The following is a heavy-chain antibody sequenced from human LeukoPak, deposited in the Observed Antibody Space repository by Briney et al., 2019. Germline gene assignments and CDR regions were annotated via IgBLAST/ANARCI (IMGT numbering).Heavy chain of an antibody. J-gene: IGHJ4*02. CDR2: ISAYNGNT. Sequence: ASVKVSCKASGYTFTSYGISWVRQAPGQGLEWMGWISAYNGNTNYAQKLHGRVTMTTDTSTSTAYMELRSLRSDDTAVYYCARVTTPDLRYFDWLLYFDYWGQGTLVTVSS. CDR1: GYTFTSYG. V-gene: IGHV1-18*01. CDR3: ARVTTPDLRYFDWLLYFDY. D-gene: IGHD3-9*01.